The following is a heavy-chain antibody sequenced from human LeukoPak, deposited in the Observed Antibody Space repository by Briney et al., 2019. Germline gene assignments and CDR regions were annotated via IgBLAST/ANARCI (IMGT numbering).Heavy chain of an antibody. J-gene: IGHJ4*02. V-gene: IGHV3-9*01. CDR3: AKDNRRHYTSGPNPDSLH. D-gene: IGHD6-19*01. CDR1: GFIFNNYA. CDR2: ISWNSGSI. Sequence: GGSLRLSCAGSGFIFNNYAMHWVRQPPGKGLEWVSGISWNSGSIDYADSVKGRSTISRDNAKNSLYLQMNSLRVEDTAFYYCAKDNRRHYTSGPNPDSLHWGQGALVTVSS.